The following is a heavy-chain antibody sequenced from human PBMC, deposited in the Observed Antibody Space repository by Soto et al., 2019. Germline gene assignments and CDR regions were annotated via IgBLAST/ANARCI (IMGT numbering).Heavy chain of an antibody. D-gene: IGHD2-15*01. J-gene: IGHJ4*02. V-gene: IGHV1-18*01. Sequence: QVPLVQSGAEVKKPGASVKVSCKASGYTFTSYGISWVRQAPGQGLEWMGWISAYNGNTNYAQKLQGRVTMTTDTSTSTDYTELRSLRSDDTAVYYCARDAPVCYPVVVVGDYWGQGTLVTFSS. CDR3: ARDAPVCYPVVVVGDY. CDR2: ISAYNGNT. CDR1: GYTFTSYG.